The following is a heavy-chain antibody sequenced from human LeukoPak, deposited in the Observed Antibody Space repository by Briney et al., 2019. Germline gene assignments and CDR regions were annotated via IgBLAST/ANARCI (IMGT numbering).Heavy chain of an antibody. CDR3: ATCIVGATYHSVYFDY. V-gene: IGHV4-34*01. CDR2: VNHSGST. J-gene: IGHJ4*02. CDR1: GGPFSGYY. D-gene: IGHD1-26*01. Sequence: SETLSLTCAVYGGPFSGYYWSWIRQPPGKGLEWIGEVNHSGSTNYNPSLKSRVTISVDTSKNQFSLKLSSVTAADTAVYYCATCIVGATYHSVYFDYWGQGTLVTVSS.